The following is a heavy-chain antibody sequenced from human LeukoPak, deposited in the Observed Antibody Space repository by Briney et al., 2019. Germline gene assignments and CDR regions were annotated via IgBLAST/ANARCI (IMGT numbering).Heavy chain of an antibody. D-gene: IGHD3-10*01. Sequence: SETLSLTFTVSGGSISSSSYYWGWIRQPPGKGVEWIGSIYYSGSTNYNPSLKSRVTISVDTSKNQFSLKLSSVTAADTAVYYCARYYYGSGSPNWFDPWGQGTLVTVSS. CDR3: ARYYYGSGSPNWFDP. CDR2: IYYSGST. CDR1: GGSISSSSYY. V-gene: IGHV4-39*07. J-gene: IGHJ5*02.